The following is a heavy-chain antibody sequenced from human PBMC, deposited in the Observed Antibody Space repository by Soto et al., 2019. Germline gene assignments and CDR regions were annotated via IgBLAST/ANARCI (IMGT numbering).Heavy chain of an antibody. J-gene: IGHJ6*02. V-gene: IGHV1-46*01. CDR3: ARDIVVVVAAGLKYYYYYGMDV. Sequence: ASVKVSCKASGYTFTSYYMLWVRQAPGQGLEWMGIINPSGGSTSYAQKFQGRVTMTRDTSTSTVYMELSSLRSEDTAVYYCARDIVVVVAAGLKYYYYYGMDVWGQGTTVTVSS. CDR2: INPSGGST. CDR1: GYTFTSYY. D-gene: IGHD2-15*01.